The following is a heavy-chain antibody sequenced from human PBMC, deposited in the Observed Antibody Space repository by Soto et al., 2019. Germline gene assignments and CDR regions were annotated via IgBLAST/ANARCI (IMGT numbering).Heavy chain of an antibody. J-gene: IGHJ6*03. V-gene: IGHV4-59*08. CDR2: MYYSGST. D-gene: IGHD3-16*01. Sequence: QVQLQESGPGLVKPSETLSLSCSVSGGSISGHYWSWVRQTPGKGLEWIGYMYYSGSTNYNPSLKSRVTISVDTSNNHFSLRLNSVTAADTAVYYCARGPYYDLIWNYYYMDVWGKGTTVTVSS. CDR1: GGSISGHY. CDR3: ARGPYYDLIWNYYYMDV.